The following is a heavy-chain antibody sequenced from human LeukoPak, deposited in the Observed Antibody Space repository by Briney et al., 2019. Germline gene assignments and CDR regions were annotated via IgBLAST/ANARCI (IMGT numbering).Heavy chain of an antibody. Sequence: SQTLSLTCAVSGASISSSGYSWWWVRQPPGKGLEWIGYVYYSGTTYYNPSLNSRLTISADTSKNQFFLKLSSVTAADTAVYYCARGGGSGWYSSENWFDPWGQGTLVTVSS. D-gene: IGHD6-19*01. J-gene: IGHJ5*02. CDR2: VYYSGTT. V-gene: IGHV4-30-4*07. CDR1: GASISSSGYS. CDR3: ARGGGSGWYSSENWFDP.